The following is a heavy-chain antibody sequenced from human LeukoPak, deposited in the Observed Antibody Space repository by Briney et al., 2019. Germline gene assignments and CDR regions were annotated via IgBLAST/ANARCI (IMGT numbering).Heavy chain of an antibody. D-gene: IGHD7-27*01. CDR3: ARDPLTGINPPDAFDI. CDR2: INTGNGNT. CDR1: GYTFTSYA. Sequence: GAAVKVSCKASGYTFTSYAMHWVRQAPGQRLEWMGWINTGNGNTKYSQKFQGRVTITRDTSASTAYMELSSLRSEDTAVYYCARDPLTGINPPDAFDIWGQGTMVTVSS. J-gene: IGHJ3*02. V-gene: IGHV1-3*04.